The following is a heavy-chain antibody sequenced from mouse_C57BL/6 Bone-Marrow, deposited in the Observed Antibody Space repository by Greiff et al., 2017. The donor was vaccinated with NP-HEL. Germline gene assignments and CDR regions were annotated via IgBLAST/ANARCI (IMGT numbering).Heavy chain of an antibody. CDR1: GFTFSSYA. CDR2: ISSGGDYI. CDR3: TRGWLLRRPHFDY. V-gene: IGHV5-9-1*02. Sequence: EVKVVESGEGLVKPGGSLKLSCAASGFTFSSYAMSWVRQTPEKRLEWVAYISSGGDYIYYADTVKGRFTISRDNARNNLYLQMSSLKSEDTAMYYCTRGWLLRRPHFDYWGQGTTLTVSS. J-gene: IGHJ2*01. D-gene: IGHD2-3*01.